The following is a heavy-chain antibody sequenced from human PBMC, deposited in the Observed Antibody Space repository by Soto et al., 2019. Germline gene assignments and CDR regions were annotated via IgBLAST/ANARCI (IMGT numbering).Heavy chain of an antibody. V-gene: IGHV3-30*18. J-gene: IGHJ6*02. CDR3: TKDLGQQLVLNYGMDV. D-gene: IGHD6-13*01. Sequence: QVQLVESGGGVVQPGTSLRLSCAPSGFTFSSYGMYWVRQAPGKGLEWVAVVSYDGKNKYSADSVKGRFTISRDNAKKMLYLQMNSLRAEDTAVYYCTKDLGQQLVLNYGMDVWGQGTTVTVSS. CDR2: VSYDGKNK. CDR1: GFTFSSYG.